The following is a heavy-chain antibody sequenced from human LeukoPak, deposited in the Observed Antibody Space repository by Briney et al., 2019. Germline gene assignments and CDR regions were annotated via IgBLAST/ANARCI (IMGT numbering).Heavy chain of an antibody. CDR2: INPNSGGT. CDR3: ARVHSSGHLGRSDENTFDY. V-gene: IGHV1-2*02. D-gene: IGHD3-22*01. CDR1: GYTFTGYY. Sequence: ASVKVSCKASGYTFTGYYMHWVRQAPGQGLEWMGWINPNSGGTNYAQKFQGRVTMTRDTSISTAYMELSRLRSDDTAVYYCARVHSSGHLGRSDENTFDYWGQGTLVTVSS. J-gene: IGHJ4*02.